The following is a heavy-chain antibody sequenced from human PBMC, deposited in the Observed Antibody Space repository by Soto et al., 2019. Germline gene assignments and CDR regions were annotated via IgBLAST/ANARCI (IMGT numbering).Heavy chain of an antibody. Sequence: QVQVAQSGAEVKKPGASVKVSCKTSGVSFSKNSISWVRQAPGQGLEWMGGSIPMFGRRNYAHRFRASVTIPPDASTGTASMDLSDLRSDDTAMYYCVRGTRDFNTVSCYTPQGSFYYGMDVWGQGTTVTVSS. D-gene: IGHD2-2*02. CDR2: SIPMFGRR. CDR1: GVSFSKNS. CDR3: VRGTRDFNTVSCYTPQGSFYYGMDV. V-gene: IGHV1-69*01. J-gene: IGHJ6*02.